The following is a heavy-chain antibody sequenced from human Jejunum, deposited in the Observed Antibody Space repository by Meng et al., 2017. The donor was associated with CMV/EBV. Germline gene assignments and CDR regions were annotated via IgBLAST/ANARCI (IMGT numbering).Heavy chain of an antibody. D-gene: IGHD6-13*01. J-gene: IGHJ4*02. CDR3: ARDSGITETAPDF. V-gene: IGHV5-51*01. CDR1: GDRFNIYW. Sequence: KRSGDRFNIYWIGWVRQMPGKGLEWMGIIYPEDSDTRYSPSFQGQVTFSADKSINPAYLEWSSLKASDTAMYFCARDSGITETAPDFWGQGTLVTVSS. CDR2: IYPEDSDT.